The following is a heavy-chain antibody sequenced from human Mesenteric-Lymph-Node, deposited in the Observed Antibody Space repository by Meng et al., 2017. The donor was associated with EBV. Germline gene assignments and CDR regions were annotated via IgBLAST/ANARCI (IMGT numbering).Heavy chain of an antibody. CDR1: GVSVRIVFW. V-gene: IGHV4-4*02. CDR2: IYNSGIT. D-gene: IGHD2-15*01. J-gene: IGHJ4*02. CDR3: ARQVAATFSGLAFDS. Sequence: LLRGACHGLGRPWGTFSPTCGCSGVSVRIVFWWNWVRQSPGGGLEWIGQIYNSGITNYNPSLKSRVTISVDTSKNQFSVNLSSVTAADTAVYYCARQVAATFSGLAFDSWGQRTLVTVPS.